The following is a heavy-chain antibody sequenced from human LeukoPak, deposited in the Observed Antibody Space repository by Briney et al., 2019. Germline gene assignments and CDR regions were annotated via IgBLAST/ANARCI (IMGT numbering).Heavy chain of an antibody. CDR2: IKQDGSEK. CDR3: ARGGSGYDSPFDY. CDR1: GFTFSSYW. J-gene: IGHJ4*02. D-gene: IGHD5-12*01. Sequence: GGSLRLSCVASGFTFSSYWMSWVRQAPGKGLEWVANIKQDGSEKYYVDSVKGRFTISRDNAKNSLYLQMNSLRAEDTAVYYCARGGSGYDSPFDYWGQGTLVTVSS. V-gene: IGHV3-7*01.